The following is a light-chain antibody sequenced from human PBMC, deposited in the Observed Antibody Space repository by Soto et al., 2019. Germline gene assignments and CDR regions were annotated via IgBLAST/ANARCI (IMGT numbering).Light chain of an antibody. CDR3: LQYNNWPPRIT. CDR1: QSVSSN. J-gene: IGKJ5*01. Sequence: EIVMTQSPATLSVSPGERATLSCRASQSVSSNLAWYQQKAGQAPRLLIYGASTRATGIPARFSGSGSGTEFTLTITSLQSEDFAVYYCLQYNNWPPRITFGQGTRLEMK. V-gene: IGKV3-15*01. CDR2: GAS.